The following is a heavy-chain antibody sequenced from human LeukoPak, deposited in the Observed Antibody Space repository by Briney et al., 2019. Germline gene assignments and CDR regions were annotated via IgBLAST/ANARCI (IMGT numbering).Heavy chain of an antibody. CDR3: ARTITMVRGPIRFDY. Sequence: GGSLRLSCAASGFTFSDYYMSWIRQAPGKGLEWVSYISSSGSTIYYADSVKGRFTISRDNAKNSLYLQMNSLRAEDTAVYYCARTITMVRGPIRFDYWGQGTLVTVSS. CDR2: ISSSGSTI. CDR1: GFTFSDYY. D-gene: IGHD3-10*01. J-gene: IGHJ4*02. V-gene: IGHV3-11*04.